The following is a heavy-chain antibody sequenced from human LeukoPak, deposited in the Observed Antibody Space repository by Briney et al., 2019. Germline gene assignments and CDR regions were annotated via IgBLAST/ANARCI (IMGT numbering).Heavy chain of an antibody. D-gene: IGHD3-10*01. J-gene: IGHJ4*02. CDR1: GYTFTSYG. V-gene: IGHV1-18*01. Sequence: ASVKVSCKASGYTFTSYGISWVRQAPGQGLEWMGWISAYNGNTNYAQKLQGRVTMTTDTSTSTAYMELRSLRSDDTAVYYCARPLVYYYGSGSPYFDYWGQGTLVTVSS. CDR3: ARPLVYYYGSGSPYFDY. CDR2: ISAYNGNT.